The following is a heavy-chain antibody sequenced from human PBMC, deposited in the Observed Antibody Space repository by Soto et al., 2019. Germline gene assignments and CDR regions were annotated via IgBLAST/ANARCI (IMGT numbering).Heavy chain of an antibody. D-gene: IGHD3-22*01. CDR3: AHTPYDSSGRNYFDS. J-gene: IGHJ4*02. Sequence: QITLKESGPTLVKPTQTLTLTCTFSGFSLSTSGVGVGWIRQPPGKALEWLALIYWNDDKRYSPSLKGRLTITKDTSKNQVVLSMTNMDPVDTAPYYCAHTPYDSSGRNYFDSWGQGTLVTVSS. CDR2: IYWNDDK. CDR1: GFSLSTSGVG. V-gene: IGHV2-5*01.